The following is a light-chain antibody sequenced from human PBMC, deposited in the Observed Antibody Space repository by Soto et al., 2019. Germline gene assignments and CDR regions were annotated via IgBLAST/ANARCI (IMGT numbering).Light chain of an antibody. V-gene: IGKV3-20*01. CDR3: QQYGGSSWT. Sequence: EIVLTQSPDTLSLSPGERATLSCRASQRISISYLAWYQQQPGQAPRLLIHSTSTRATGIPDRFSGSGSGTDFTLTSSKLEPGDFAVYYCQQYGGSSWTFGQGTKVEI. CDR1: QRISISY. J-gene: IGKJ1*01. CDR2: STS.